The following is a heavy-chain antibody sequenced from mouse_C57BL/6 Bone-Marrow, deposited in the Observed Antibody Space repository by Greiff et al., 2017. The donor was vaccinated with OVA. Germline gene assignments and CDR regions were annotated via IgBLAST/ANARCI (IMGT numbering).Heavy chain of an antibody. V-gene: IGHV14-2*01. CDR3: ARWLLRGYYAMDY. D-gene: IGHD2-3*01. CDR1: GFNIKDYY. J-gene: IGHJ4*01. Sequence: EVMLVESGAELVKPGASVKLSCTASGFNIKDYYMHWVKQRTEQGLEWIGRIDPEDGETEYAPKFQGKATITADTSSNTAYLQLSSLTSEDTAVYYCARWLLRGYYAMDYWGQGTSVTVSS. CDR2: IDPEDGET.